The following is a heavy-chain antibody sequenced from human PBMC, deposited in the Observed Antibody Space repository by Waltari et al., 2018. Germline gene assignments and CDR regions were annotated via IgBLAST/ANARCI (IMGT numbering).Heavy chain of an antibody. Sequence: QVQLVQSGAEVKKPGSSVKVSCKASGGTFCSYAIRWVRQAPGQGLEWMGGIIPIFGTANYAQKFQGRVTITADKSTSTAYMELSSLRSEDTAVYYCARLIVVVIGDYYGMDVWGQGTTVTVSS. CDR2: IIPIFGTA. CDR3: ARLIVVVIGDYYGMDV. V-gene: IGHV1-69*06. CDR1: GGTFCSYA. D-gene: IGHD3-22*01. J-gene: IGHJ6*02.